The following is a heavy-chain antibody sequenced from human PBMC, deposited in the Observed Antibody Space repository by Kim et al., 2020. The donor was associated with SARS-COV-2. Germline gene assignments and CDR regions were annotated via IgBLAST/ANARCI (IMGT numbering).Heavy chain of an antibody. CDR3: ARVVDDRHLGP. D-gene: IGHD3-22*01. CDR2: T. V-gene: IGHV4-34*01. J-gene: IGHJ5*02. Sequence: TNSTPSLKSRVTISVDTSKNQFSLKLSSVTAADTAVYYCARVVDDRHLGPWGQGTLVTVSS.